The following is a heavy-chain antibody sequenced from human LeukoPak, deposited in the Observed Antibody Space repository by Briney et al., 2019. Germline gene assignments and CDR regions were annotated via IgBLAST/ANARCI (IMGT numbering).Heavy chain of an antibody. V-gene: IGHV3-11*04. CDR2: ISSSGSTR. D-gene: IGHD6-19*01. Sequence: GGSLRLSCAASGFTLSDAWMNWVRQAPGKGLEWVSYISSSGSTRYYADSVKGRFTISRDNAKNSLYLQMNSLRAEDTGVYYCARDGSGWYDYWGQGILVTVSS. CDR1: GFTLSDAW. J-gene: IGHJ4*02. CDR3: ARDGSGWYDY.